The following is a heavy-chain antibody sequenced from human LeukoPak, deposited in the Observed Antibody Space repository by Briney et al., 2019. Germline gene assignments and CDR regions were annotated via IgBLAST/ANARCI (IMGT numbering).Heavy chain of an antibody. V-gene: IGHV4-59*12. D-gene: IGHD6-19*01. Sequence: SETLSLTCTVSGGSISSYYWSWIRQPPGKGLEWIGYIYYSGSTNYNPSLKSRVTISVDTSKNQFSLRLSSVTAADTAVYYCARGDTSAWYGAYNFFDPWGQGTLVTVSS. CDR1: GGSISSYY. J-gene: IGHJ5*02. CDR2: IYYSGST. CDR3: ARGDTSAWYGAYNFFDP.